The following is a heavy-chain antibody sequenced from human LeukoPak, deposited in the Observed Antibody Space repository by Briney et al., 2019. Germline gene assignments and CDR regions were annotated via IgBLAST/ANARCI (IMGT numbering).Heavy chain of an antibody. CDR1: VGSISSSSFY. V-gene: IGHV4-39*01. CDR2: VFYSGCT. CDR3: ARHGRDYFDSRGYQKDAFDI. J-gene: IGHJ3*02. D-gene: IGHD3-22*01. Sequence: ETPSLTCTLSVGSISSSSFYCGWVCQPPGRGPEWIGRVFYSGCTEYIPSRRSRFTMSLDTSQVPFSLKLTSVTSADTAGYYCARHGRDYFDSRGYQKDAFDIWGQGTLVTVSS.